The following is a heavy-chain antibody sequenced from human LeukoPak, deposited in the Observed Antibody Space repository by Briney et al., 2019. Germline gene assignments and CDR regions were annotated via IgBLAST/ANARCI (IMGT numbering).Heavy chain of an antibody. CDR3: ARTAARRFDY. D-gene: IGHD6-6*01. CDR2: INPTGGST. CDR1: GYIFPSYF. J-gene: IGHJ4*02. Sequence: ASVKVSCKASGYIFPSYFMHWVRQALGQGLEWMGIINPTGGSTTYAQKFQGRVTMTRDTSTSTVYMELSSLRSNDTAVYYCARTAARRFDYWGQGTLVTVSS. V-gene: IGHV1-46*01.